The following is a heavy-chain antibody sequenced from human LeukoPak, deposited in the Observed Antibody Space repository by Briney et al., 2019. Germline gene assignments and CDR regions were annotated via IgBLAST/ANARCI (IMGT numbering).Heavy chain of an antibody. J-gene: IGHJ4*02. CDR3: ARAIPLRRADSSGYPPYFDY. CDR2: IYYSGST. Sequence: PSETLSLTCTVSGGSISSYYWSWIRQPPGKGLEWIGYIYYSGSTNYNPSLKSRVTISVDTSKNQFSLKLSSVTAADTAVYYCARAIPLRRADSSGYPPYFDYWGQGTLVTVSS. CDR1: GGSISSYY. D-gene: IGHD3-22*01. V-gene: IGHV4-59*01.